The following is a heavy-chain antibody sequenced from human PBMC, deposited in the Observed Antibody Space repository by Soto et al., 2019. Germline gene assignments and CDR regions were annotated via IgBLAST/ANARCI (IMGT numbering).Heavy chain of an antibody. CDR3: ARGYSSGPGYYMDV. V-gene: IGHV1-2*04. CDR1: GYTFTGYY. J-gene: IGHJ6*03. Sequence: ASVKVSCKASGYTFTGYYMHWVRQAPGQGLEWMGWINPNSGGTNYAQKIQGWVNMTRDTSISTAYMEQSRLKTDDTAVYYCARGYSSGPGYYMDVWGKGTTVTVSS. CDR2: INPNSGGT. D-gene: IGHD6-19*01.